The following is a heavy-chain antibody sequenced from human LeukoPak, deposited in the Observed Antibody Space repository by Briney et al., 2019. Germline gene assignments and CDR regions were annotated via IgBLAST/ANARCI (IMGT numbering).Heavy chain of an antibody. CDR3: ARRSSGWSAFDY. J-gene: IGHJ4*02. CDR1: GYSFTSYW. Sequence: GESLKISCKGSGYSFTSYWISWVRQMPGKGLEWMGRIDPSDSYTNYSPSFQGHVTISADKSNSTAYLQWSSLKASDTAMYYCARRSSGWSAFDYWGQGTLVTVSS. V-gene: IGHV5-10-1*01. D-gene: IGHD6-19*01. CDR2: IDPSDSYT.